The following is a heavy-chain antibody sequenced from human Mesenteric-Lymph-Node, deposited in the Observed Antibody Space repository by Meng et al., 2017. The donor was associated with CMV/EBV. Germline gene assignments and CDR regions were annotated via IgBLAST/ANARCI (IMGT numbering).Heavy chain of an antibody. J-gene: IGHJ4*02. CDR3: ARGIAAASRDFDY. V-gene: IGHV1-18*01. D-gene: IGHD6-13*01. Sequence: ASVKVSCKASGYTFSNFGISWVRQAPGQGLEWMGWISIYKSDTNYAQNLQGRVTMTTDTSTSTAYLELRSLRSDDTAVYYCARGIAAASRDFDYWGQGTLVTVSS. CDR1: GYTFSNFG. CDR2: ISIYKSDT.